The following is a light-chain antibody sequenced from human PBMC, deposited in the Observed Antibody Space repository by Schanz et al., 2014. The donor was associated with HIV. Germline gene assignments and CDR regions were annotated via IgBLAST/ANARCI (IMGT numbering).Light chain of an antibody. Sequence: EIVLTQSPGTLSLSPGERATLSCRASQSVSSYLAWYQQKPGQAPRLLIYDASNRATGIPARFSGSGSGTDFTLTINRLEPEDFAVYYCQQYGVSPPWTFGQGTKVEIK. CDR3: QQYGVSPPWT. J-gene: IGKJ1*01. CDR2: DAS. V-gene: IGKV3-20*01. CDR1: QSVSSY.